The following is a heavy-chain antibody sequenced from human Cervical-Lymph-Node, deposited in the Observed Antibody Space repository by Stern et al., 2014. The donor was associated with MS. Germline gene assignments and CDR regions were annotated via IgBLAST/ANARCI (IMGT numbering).Heavy chain of an antibody. CDR2: IYYSGTT. D-gene: IGHD3-16*01. Sequence: QVQLQESGPGLVKPSETLSLTCTVSGGSISGYFWSWIRQPPGKGLEWIGYIYYSGTTKYNPSLKSRITISVDTSKNQFSLRVSSATAADTALYYCARGNYACDVWGQGTTVTVSS. V-gene: IGHV4-59*01. CDR1: GGSISGYF. CDR3: ARGNYACDV. J-gene: IGHJ3*01.